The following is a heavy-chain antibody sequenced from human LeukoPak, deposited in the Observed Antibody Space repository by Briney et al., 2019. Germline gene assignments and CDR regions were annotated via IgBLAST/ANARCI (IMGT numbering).Heavy chain of an antibody. Sequence: PGRSLRLSCAASGFTFSSYAMHWVRQAPGKGLEWVAVISYDGSNKYYADSVKGRFTTSRDNSKNTLYLQMNSLRAEDTAVYYCAVGSGWLDYWGQGTLVTVSS. D-gene: IGHD6-19*01. J-gene: IGHJ4*02. CDR1: GFTFSSYA. V-gene: IGHV3-30-3*01. CDR3: AVGSGWLDY. CDR2: ISYDGSNK.